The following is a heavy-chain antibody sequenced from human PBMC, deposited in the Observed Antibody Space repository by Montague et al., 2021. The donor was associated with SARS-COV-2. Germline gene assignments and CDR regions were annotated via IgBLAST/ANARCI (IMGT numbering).Heavy chain of an antibody. V-gene: IGHV4-61*01. J-gene: IGHJ6*02. D-gene: IGHD3-3*01. CDR3: ARDPWHITIFGVVTRYGMDV. Sequence: SETLSLTCTVSGGSVSSGSYYWSWIRQPSGKGLEWIGYIYYSGSTNYNPSLKSRVTISVDTSKNQFSLKLSSVTAADTAVYYCARDPWHITIFGVVTRYGMDVWGQGTTVTVSS. CDR2: IYYSGST. CDR1: GGSVSSGSYY.